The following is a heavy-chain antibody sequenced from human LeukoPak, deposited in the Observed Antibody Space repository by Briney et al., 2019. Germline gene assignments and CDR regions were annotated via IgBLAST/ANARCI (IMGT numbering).Heavy chain of an antibody. CDR1: GYTFTSYY. J-gene: IGHJ2*01. D-gene: IGHD3-10*01. V-gene: IGHV1-46*01. CDR2: INPSGGST. Sequence: ASVKVSCKASGYTFTSYYMHWVRQAPGQGLEWMGIINPSGGSTSYAQKFQGRVTMTRDTSTSTVYMELSSVTAADTAVYYCARGGTVRGVIISWYFDLWGRGTLVTVSS. CDR3: ARGGTVRGVIISWYFDL.